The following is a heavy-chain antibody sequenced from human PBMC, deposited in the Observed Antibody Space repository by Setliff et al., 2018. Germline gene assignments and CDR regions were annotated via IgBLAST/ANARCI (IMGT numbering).Heavy chain of an antibody. CDR2: INAGNGNT. CDR1: GYTFTSYA. V-gene: IGHV1-3*01. J-gene: IGHJ6*03. Sequence: GGSVKVSCKASGYTFTSYAMHWVRQAPGQRLEWMGWINAGNGNTKYSQKFQGRVTITRDTSASTAYMELSSLRSEDTAVYYCAREFTRYYNFWSAHRYYMDVWGKGTTVTVS. CDR3: AREFTRYYNFWSAHRYYMDV. D-gene: IGHD3-3*01.